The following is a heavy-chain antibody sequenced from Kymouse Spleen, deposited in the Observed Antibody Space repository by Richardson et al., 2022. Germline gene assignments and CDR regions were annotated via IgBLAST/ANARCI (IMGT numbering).Heavy chain of an antibody. CDR3: TTTEVSSGWYSFDY. CDR2: IKSKTDGGTT. J-gene: IGHJ4*02. Sequence: EVQLVESGGGLVKPGGSLRLSCAASGFTFSNAWMSWVRQAPGKGLEWVGRIKSKTDGGTTDYAAPVKGRFTISRDDSKNTLYLQMNSLKTEDTAVYYCTTTEVSSGWYSFDYWGQGTLVTVSS. CDR1: GFTFSNAW. V-gene: IGHV3-15*01. D-gene: IGHD6-19*01.